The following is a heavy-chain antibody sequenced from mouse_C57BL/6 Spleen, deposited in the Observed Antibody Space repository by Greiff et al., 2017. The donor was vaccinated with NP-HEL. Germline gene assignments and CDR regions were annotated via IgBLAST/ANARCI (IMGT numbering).Heavy chain of an antibody. CDR2: IRLKSDNYAT. J-gene: IGHJ2*01. D-gene: IGHD1-1*01. CDR3: SPLYYYGT. V-gene: IGHV6-3*01. Sequence: EVQLQESGGGLVQPGGSMKLSCVASGFTFSNYWMNWVRQSPEKGLEWVAQIRLKSDNYATHYAESVKGRFTISRDDSKSSVYLQMNNLRAEDTGIYYCSPLYYYGTGGQGTTLTVSS. CDR1: GFTFSNYW.